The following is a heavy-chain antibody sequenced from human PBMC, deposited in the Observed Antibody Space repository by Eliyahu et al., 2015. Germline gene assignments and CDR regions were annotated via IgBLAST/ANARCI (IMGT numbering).Heavy chain of an antibody. CDR3: AHVTGTSRNNLNLDV. Sequence: QITLKESGPKLVKSTQTLTLTCTLSGFSLXTPGVGVAWIRQPPGKALEWVGHRYWATDKRSRPSLRSRLTITEGAYQNQLLLKLTALDPTDTATYYCAHVTGTSRNNLNLDVWGPGIMVTVSS. V-gene: IGHV2-5*02. J-gene: IGHJ2*01. D-gene: IGHD5-24*01. CDR2: RYWATDK. CDR1: GFSLXTPGVG.